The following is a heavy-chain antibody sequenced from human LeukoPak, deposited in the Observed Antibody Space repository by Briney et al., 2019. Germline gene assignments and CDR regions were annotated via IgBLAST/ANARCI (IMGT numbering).Heavy chain of an antibody. CDR2: INPNSGGT. J-gene: IGHJ5*02. CDR3: ARVGIAAAGTGKWNWFDP. D-gene: IGHD6-13*01. Sequence: GASVKVSCKASGYTFTGYYMHWVRQAPGQGLEWMGWINPNSGGTNYAQKFQGRVTMTRDTSISTAYMELSRLRSDDTAVYYCARVGIAAAGTGKWNWFDPWGQGTLVTVSS. V-gene: IGHV1-2*02. CDR1: GYTFTGYY.